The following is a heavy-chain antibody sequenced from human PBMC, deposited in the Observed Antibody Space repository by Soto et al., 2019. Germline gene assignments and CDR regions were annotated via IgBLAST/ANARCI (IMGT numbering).Heavy chain of an antibody. J-gene: IGHJ2*01. CDR2: IIPIFGTA. D-gene: IGHD6-19*01. CDR1: GGTFSSYA. CDR3: ARSYSSGWYRGNWYFDL. V-gene: IGHV1-69*01. Sequence: QVQLVQSGAEVKKPGSSVKVSCKASGGTFSSYAISWVRQAPGQGLEWMGGIIPIFGTANSAQKFQGRVTITADESTSTAYMELSSLRSEDTAVYYCARSYSSGWYRGNWYFDLWGRGTLVTVSS.